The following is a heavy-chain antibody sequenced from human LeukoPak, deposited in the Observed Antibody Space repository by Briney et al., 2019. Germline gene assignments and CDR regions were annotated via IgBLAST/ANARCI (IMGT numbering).Heavy chain of an antibody. CDR1: GFTFSSYG. CDR2: ISGSGGST. CDR3: ARDIGYPSGGLLGLFDP. V-gene: IGHV3-23*01. J-gene: IGHJ5*02. Sequence: GGSLRLSCAASGFTFSSYGMSWVRQAPGKGLEWVSAISGSGGSTYYADSVKGRFTISRDNSRNTLYLQMNSLRAEDTAVYYCARDIGYPSGGLLGLFDPWGQGTLVTVSS. D-gene: IGHD3-10*01.